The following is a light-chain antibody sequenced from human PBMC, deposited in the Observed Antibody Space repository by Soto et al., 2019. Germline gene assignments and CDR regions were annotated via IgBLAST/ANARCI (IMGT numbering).Light chain of an antibody. CDR1: SSDVGGYNY. CDR3: GPYTSSSTQV. Sequence: QSALTQPASVSGSPGQSITISCTGTSSDVGGYNYVSWYQQHPGKAPKLMIYDVSNRPSGVSNRFSGSKSGNTASLTISGLQAEDEADYYCGPYTSSSTQVFGGGTKLTVL. V-gene: IGLV2-14*01. CDR2: DVS. J-gene: IGLJ2*01.